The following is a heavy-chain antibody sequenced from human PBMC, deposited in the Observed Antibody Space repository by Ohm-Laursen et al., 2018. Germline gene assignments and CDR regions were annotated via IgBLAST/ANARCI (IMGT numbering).Heavy chain of an antibody. J-gene: IGHJ4*02. CDR1: GFTFSSYS. D-gene: IGHD3-16*01. CDR3: ARDHGGYFPSYYFDY. Sequence: SLRLSCAASGFTFSSYSMNWVRQAPGKGLEGVSYISNSGSTIYYADSVKGRFTISRDNAKNSLYLQMNSLRVEDTAVYYCARDHGGYFPSYYFDYWGQGILVTVSS. V-gene: IGHV3-48*01. CDR2: ISNSGSTI.